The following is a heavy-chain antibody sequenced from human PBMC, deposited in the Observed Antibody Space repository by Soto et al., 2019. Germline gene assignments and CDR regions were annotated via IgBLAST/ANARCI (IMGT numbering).Heavy chain of an antibody. J-gene: IGHJ3*02. V-gene: IGHV3-9*01. CDR3: AKVATYGDYGGAFDI. Sequence: GGSLRLSCAASGFTFDDYAMHWVRQAPGKGLEWVSSISWSTGSIDYADSVKGRFTISRDNAKNSLYLQMNSLRAEDTALYYCAKVATYGDYGGAFDIWGQGTRVTVSS. CDR1: GFTFDDYA. D-gene: IGHD4-17*01. CDR2: ISWSTGSI.